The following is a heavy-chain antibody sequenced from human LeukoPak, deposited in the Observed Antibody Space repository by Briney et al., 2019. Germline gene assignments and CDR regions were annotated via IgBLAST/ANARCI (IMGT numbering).Heavy chain of an antibody. D-gene: IGHD5-18*01. J-gene: IGHJ1*01. Sequence: GGSLRLSCVASGFTFSDDYMSWIRQAPGNGLEWISYITSSGSDLYYADSVKGRFTISRDNFKNSLYLQMDSLRAEDTAVYYCARVSGTSGYLYGYRYFHHWGQGTLVTVSS. CDR3: ARVSGTSGYLYGYRYFHH. CDR1: GFTFSDDY. V-gene: IGHV3-11*01. CDR2: ITSSGSDL.